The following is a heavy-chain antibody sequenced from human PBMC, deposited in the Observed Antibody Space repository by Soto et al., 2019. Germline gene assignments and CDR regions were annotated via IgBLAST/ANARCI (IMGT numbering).Heavy chain of an antibody. D-gene: IGHD6-6*01. J-gene: IGHJ6*02. CDR3: ARRGVSSSHYYGMDV. V-gene: IGHV1-18*01. CDR1: VYTFNSYG. Sequence: ASVKGSCKDSVYTFNSYGSRWVRPAQGQGLEWMGWISAYNGNTNYAQKLQGRVTMTTDTSTSTAYMELRSLRSDDTAVYYCARRGVSSSHYYGMDVWGQGTTVTVSS. CDR2: ISAYNGNT.